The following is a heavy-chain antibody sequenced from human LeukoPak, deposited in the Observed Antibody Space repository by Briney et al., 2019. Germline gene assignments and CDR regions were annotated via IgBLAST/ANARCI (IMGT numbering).Heavy chain of an antibody. CDR1: GFIFSDYY. V-gene: IGHV3-11*04. CDR3: ARDFAYNTFDY. Sequence: GGSLRLSCAASGFIFSDYYMTWIRQAPGRGLEWISYITTNGASTYYATSVKGRFTISRDNAKNSLFLQINGLRAEDTAVYYCARDFAYNTFDYWGQGTLVTVSS. CDR2: ITTNGAST. J-gene: IGHJ4*02. D-gene: IGHD1-14*01.